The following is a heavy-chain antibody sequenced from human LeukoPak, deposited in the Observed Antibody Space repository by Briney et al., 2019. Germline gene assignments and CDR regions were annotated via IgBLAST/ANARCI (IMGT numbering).Heavy chain of an antibody. V-gene: IGHV1-69*06. CDR1: GGTFSRND. CDR3: ASGRTDIVVVPATLRNYYFDY. J-gene: IGHJ4*02. CDR2: IMPLFGTA. D-gene: IGHD2-2*01. Sequence: ASVKVSCKASGGTFSRNDISWVRQAPGQGLEWMGGIMPLFGTAKNAQKFQGRVTITADKSTSTAYMELSSLRSEDTAVYYCASGRTDIVVVPATLRNYYFDYWGQGTLVTVSS.